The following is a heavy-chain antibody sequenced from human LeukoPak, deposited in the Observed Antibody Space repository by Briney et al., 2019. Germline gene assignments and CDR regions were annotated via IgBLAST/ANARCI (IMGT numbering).Heavy chain of an antibody. CDR1: GFTFDDYA. CDR3: ARDASIVGAIGNAFDI. J-gene: IGHJ3*02. Sequence: PGRSLRLSCAASGFTFDDYAMHWVRQAPGKGLEWVSGISWNSGSIGYADSVKGRFTISRDNAKNSLYLQMNSLRAEDTAVYYCARDASIVGAIGNAFDIWGQGTIVTVSS. D-gene: IGHD1-26*01. V-gene: IGHV3-9*01. CDR2: ISWNSGSI.